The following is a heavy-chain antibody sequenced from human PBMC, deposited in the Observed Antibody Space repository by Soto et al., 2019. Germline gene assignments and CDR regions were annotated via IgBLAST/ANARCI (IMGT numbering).Heavy chain of an antibody. D-gene: IGHD5-12*01. CDR3: ARQRWLQLPGFDI. CDR1: GGSIYNYY. V-gene: IGHV4-59*08. CDR2: IYYTGST. J-gene: IGHJ3*02. Sequence: PSETLSLTCTVSGGSIYNYYWSWIRQPPGKGLEWVGFIYYTGSTNYNPSLESRVTISVDTSKNQFSLKLSSVDAADTAVYYCARQRWLQLPGFDIWGQGTMVTVSS.